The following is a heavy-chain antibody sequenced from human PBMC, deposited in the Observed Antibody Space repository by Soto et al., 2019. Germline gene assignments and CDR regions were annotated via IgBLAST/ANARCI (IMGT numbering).Heavy chain of an antibody. J-gene: IGHJ4*01. CDR2: IDHDGPT. CDR3: VRDSHGDY. V-gene: IGHV3-74*01. CDR1: GFTFSNYW. Sequence: EVQLVESGGGLVQPGGSLRLSCAGSGFTFSNYWMHWVRQAPGKGLEWVSRIDHDGPTDYADSVRGRFTISRDNAENTLYLQMNSLRREYTAVCYCVRDSHGDYLGHGTLVTVSS.